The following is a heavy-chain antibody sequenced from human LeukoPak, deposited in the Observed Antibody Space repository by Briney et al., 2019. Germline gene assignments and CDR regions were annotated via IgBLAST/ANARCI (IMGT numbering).Heavy chain of an antibody. CDR2: IYYSGST. Sequence: SETLSLTCTVSGGSINSYYWSWIRQPPGKGLEWIGYIYYSGSTNYNPSLKSRVTISVDTSKNQFSLKLSSVTAADTAVYYCARVRRSSGWYVYYFDYWGQGTLVTVSS. CDR3: ARVRRSSGWYVYYFDY. J-gene: IGHJ4*02. D-gene: IGHD6-19*01. V-gene: IGHV4-59*01. CDR1: GGSINSYY.